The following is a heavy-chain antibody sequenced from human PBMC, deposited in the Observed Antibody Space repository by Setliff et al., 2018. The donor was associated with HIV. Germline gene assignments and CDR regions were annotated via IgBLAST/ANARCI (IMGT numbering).Heavy chain of an antibody. Sequence: SETLSLTCAVYGGSFSGYYWSWIRQPPGKGLEWIGEINHSGNTHYNPSLKSRVTISVDTSKNQFSLKLSSVTAADTAVYYCARDKTYCNYSRCSRAGWYFDLWGRGTLVTVSS. CDR2: INHSGNT. V-gene: IGHV4-34*01. D-gene: IGHD2-2*01. CDR3: ARDKTYCNYSRCSRAGWYFDL. J-gene: IGHJ2*01. CDR1: GGSFSGYY.